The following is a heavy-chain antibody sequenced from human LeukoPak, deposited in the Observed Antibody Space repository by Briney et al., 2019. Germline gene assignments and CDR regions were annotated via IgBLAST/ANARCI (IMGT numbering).Heavy chain of an antibody. J-gene: IGHJ4*02. V-gene: IGHV1-24*01. CDR3: ARGGGTGDLTDFDY. CDR2: FDPEDGET. D-gene: IGHD7-27*01. CDR1: GYTLTELS. Sequence: ASVKVSCKVSGYTLTELSMHWVRQAPGKGLEWMGGFDPEDGETIYAQKFQGRVTMTRNTSISTAYMELSSLRSEDTAVYYCARGGGTGDLTDFDYWGQGTLVTVSS.